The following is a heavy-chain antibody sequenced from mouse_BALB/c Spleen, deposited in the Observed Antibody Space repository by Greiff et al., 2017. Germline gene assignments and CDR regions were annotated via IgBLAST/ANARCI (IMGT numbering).Heavy chain of an antibody. D-gene: IGHD1-1*01. Sequence: EVKLMESGGGLVKPGGSLKLSCAASGFTFSSYAMSWVRQTPEKRLEWVASISSGGSTYYPDSVKGRFTISRDNARNILYLQMSSLRSEDTAMYYCARGYYYGSSEAWFAYWGQGTLVTVSA. CDR3: ARGYYYGSSEAWFAY. CDR2: ISSGGST. J-gene: IGHJ3*01. V-gene: IGHV5-6-5*01. CDR1: GFTFSSYA.